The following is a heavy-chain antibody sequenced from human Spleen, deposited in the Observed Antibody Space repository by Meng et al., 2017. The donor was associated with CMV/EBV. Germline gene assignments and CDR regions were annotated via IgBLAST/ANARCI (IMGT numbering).Heavy chain of an antibody. CDR2: IIPIMNIA. CDR3: ASDDGHCSTMSCYDLDH. V-gene: IGHV1-69*10. Sequence: KVSCKASGDTFSNSAISWVRQAPGQGLEWMGGIIPIMNIANYAQNFQGRITIIADKSTSTAYMELSSLKSEDTAVYYCASDDGHCSTMSCYDLDHWGQGTLVTVSS. J-gene: IGHJ4*02. CDR1: GDTFSNSA. D-gene: IGHD2-2*01.